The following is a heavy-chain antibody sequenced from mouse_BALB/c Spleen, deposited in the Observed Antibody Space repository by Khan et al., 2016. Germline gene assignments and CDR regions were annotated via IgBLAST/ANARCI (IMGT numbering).Heavy chain of an antibody. CDR1: GYTFSSYW. V-gene: IGHV1-9*01. CDR2: ILPGSGSA. D-gene: IGHD2-3*01. CDR3: ARWLLGAMDY. J-gene: IGHJ4*01. Sequence: QVQLQQSGAELMKPGASVKIPCKATGYTFSSYWIEWVKQRPGHGLEWIGEILPGSGSATYNEKFKGKATFTADTSSNTAYMQLSSLTSEDSAVXYCARWLLGAMDYWGKGTSVTVSS.